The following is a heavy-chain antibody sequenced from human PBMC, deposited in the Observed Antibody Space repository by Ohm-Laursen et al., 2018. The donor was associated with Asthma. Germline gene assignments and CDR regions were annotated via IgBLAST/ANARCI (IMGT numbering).Heavy chain of an antibody. CDR3: ADHTVVTTWGLDY. CDR2: ISGSGGST. Sequence: SLRLSCAASGFIFRRHAMSWVRQAPGKGLEWVSAISGSGGSTYYADSVKGRFTISRDNSKNTLYLQMNSLRAEDTAVYYCADHTVVTTWGLDYWGQGTLVTVSS. CDR1: GFIFRRHA. J-gene: IGHJ4*02. V-gene: IGHV3-23*01. D-gene: IGHD4-23*01.